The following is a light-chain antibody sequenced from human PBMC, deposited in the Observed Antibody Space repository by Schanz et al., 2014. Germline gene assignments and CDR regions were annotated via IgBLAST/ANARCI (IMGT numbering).Light chain of an antibody. J-gene: IGKJ1*01. CDR3: QQYSDWPGT. V-gene: IGKV3-20*01. Sequence: EIVMTQSPGALSVSPGERATLSCRASQSVSSNYVAWYQQKPDQAPRLLIYSASYRATGSPDRFTGSGSGTDFTLTISRLEPEDFAVYYCQQYSDWPGTFGQGTKVEIK. CDR2: SAS. CDR1: QSVSSNY.